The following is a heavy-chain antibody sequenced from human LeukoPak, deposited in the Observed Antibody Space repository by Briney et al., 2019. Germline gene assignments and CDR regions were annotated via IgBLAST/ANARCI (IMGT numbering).Heavy chain of an antibody. CDR2: ISSSSSYI. D-gene: IGHD3-22*01. Sequence: PGGSLRLSCAASGFTFSSYSMNWVRQAPGKGLEWVSSISSSSSYIYYADSVKGRFTISRDNAKNSLYLQMNSLRAEDTAVYYCARFFGYYDSSATGWFDPWGQGTLVTVSS. J-gene: IGHJ5*02. CDR1: GFTFSSYS. V-gene: IGHV3-21*01. CDR3: ARFFGYYDSSATGWFDP.